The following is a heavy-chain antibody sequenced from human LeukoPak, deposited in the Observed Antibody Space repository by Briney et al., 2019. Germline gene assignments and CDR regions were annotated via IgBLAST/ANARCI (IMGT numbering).Heavy chain of an antibody. CDR1: GGSISSYY. Sequence: SETLSLTCTVSGGSISSYYWSWIRQPPGKGLEWIAYISDIGSINYNPSLKSRVTISLDTSKTQFSLKLSSVTAAETAVYYCAGHHPRNTVDFWGQGTLVTVSS. D-gene: IGHD2-8*02. CDR3: AGHHPRNTVDF. V-gene: IGHV4-59*08. CDR2: ISDIGSI. J-gene: IGHJ4*02.